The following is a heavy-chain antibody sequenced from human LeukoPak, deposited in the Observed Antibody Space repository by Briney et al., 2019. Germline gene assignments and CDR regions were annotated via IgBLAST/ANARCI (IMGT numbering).Heavy chain of an antibody. Sequence: PSETLSLTCTVSGGSISSSSYYWDWIRQPPGKGLEWIGSIYYSGSTYYNPSLKSRVTISVDTSKNQFSLKLSSVTAADTAVYYCARPKRCQLPHIDYWGQGTLVTVSS. CDR2: IYYSGST. J-gene: IGHJ4*02. V-gene: IGHV4-39*01. CDR3: ARPKRCQLPHIDY. CDR1: GGSISSSSYY. D-gene: IGHD2-2*01.